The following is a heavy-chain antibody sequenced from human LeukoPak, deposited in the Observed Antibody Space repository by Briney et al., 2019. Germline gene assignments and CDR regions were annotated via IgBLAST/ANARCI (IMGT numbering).Heavy chain of an antibody. V-gene: IGHV4-59*01. J-gene: IGHJ5*02. D-gene: IGHD2-2*01. Sequence: SETLSLTCTVSGGSISSYYWSWIRQPPGKGLEWIGYIYYSGSTNYNPSLKSRVTISVDTSKNQFSLKLSSVTAADTAVYYCAREMGDCSSTSCHDWFDPWGQGTLVTVSS. CDR3: AREMGDCSSTSCHDWFDP. CDR2: IYYSGST. CDR1: GGSISSYY.